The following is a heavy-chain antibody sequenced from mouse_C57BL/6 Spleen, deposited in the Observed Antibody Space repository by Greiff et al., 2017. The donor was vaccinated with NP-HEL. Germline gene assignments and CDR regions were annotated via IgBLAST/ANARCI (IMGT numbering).Heavy chain of an antibody. D-gene: IGHD2-9*01. CDR3: ARAYYGYDEEYFDV. J-gene: IGHJ1*03. CDR1: GFNIKDYY. Sequence: VQLQQSGAELVKPGASVKLSCTASGFNIKDYYMHWVKQRTEQGLEWIGRIDPEDGDTKYAPKFQGKATITADTSSNTAYLQLSSLTSEDTAVYYCARAYYGYDEEYFDVWGTGTTVTVSS. CDR2: IDPEDGDT. V-gene: IGHV14-2*01.